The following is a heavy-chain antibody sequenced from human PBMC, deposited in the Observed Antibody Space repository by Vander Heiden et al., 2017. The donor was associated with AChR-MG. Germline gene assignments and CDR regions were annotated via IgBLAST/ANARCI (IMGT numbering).Heavy chain of an antibody. J-gene: IGHJ4*02. D-gene: IGHD1-1*01. CDR1: GHSLSTYC. Sequence: EVQLVQSEAAVKKPGESLRRSCQATGHSLSTYCILWVCQVPAKGPGWGGKIDPRDSYPTDRTTYQGHVKISVDKSRSTAYRNGSSLRASVSAMYYCARGCEVSSAIGTDRFDYWGRGTLVTVSS. V-gene: IGHV5-10-1*03. CDR3: ARGCEVSSAIGTDRFDY. CDR2: IDPRDSYP.